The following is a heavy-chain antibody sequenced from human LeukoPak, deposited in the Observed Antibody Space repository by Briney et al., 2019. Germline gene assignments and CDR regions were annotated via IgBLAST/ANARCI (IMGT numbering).Heavy chain of an antibody. CDR3: TSDGVQGYFDN. CDR2: INSGGSST. CDR1: GFTFSSYW. D-gene: IGHD1-1*01. J-gene: IGHJ4*02. V-gene: IGHV3-74*01. Sequence: PGGSLRLSCAASGFTFSSYWMYWVRQAPGKGLVWVSRINSGGSSTSYADSVKGRFTISRDNAKKTLYLQTNSLRGEDTDVYYCTSDGVQGYFDNWGQGTLVTVSS.